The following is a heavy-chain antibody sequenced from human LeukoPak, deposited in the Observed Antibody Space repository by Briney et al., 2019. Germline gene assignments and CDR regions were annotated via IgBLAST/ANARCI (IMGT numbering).Heavy chain of an antibody. Sequence: GASVKVSCKASGYTFTGYYMHWVRQAPGQGLEWMGWINPNSGGTNYAQKFQGRVTMTRDTSISTAYMVLSRLRSDDTAVYYCARDRRFLEWSVCSYWGQGTLVTVSS. CDR2: INPNSGGT. V-gene: IGHV1-2*02. D-gene: IGHD3-3*01. CDR3: ARDRRFLEWSVCSY. J-gene: IGHJ4*02. CDR1: GYTFTGYY.